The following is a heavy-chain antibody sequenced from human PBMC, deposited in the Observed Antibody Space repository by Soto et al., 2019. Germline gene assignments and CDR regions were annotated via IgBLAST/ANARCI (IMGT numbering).Heavy chain of an antibody. J-gene: IGHJ4*02. CDR3: ARVYGYGYGHFDF. Sequence: PGGSLRLSCAASGFTFCSYGMHWVRQAPGKGLEWVAVISYDGSNKYYADSVKGRFTISRDNSKNTLYLQMNSLRPEDTAIYYCARVYGYGYGHFDFWGQGSLVTVSS. V-gene: IGHV3-30*03. D-gene: IGHD5-18*01. CDR2: ISYDGSNK. CDR1: GFTFCSYG.